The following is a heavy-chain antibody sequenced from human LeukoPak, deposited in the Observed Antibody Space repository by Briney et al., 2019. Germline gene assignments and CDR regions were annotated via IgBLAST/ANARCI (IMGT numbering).Heavy chain of an antibody. V-gene: IGHV4-34*01. CDR1: GGSFSGYY. J-gene: IGHJ4*02. D-gene: IGHD3-10*01. CDR2: INHSGST. CDR3: ARGRGITMVRGAYDY. Sequence: SETLSLTCAAYGGSFSGYYWSWIRQPPGKGLEWIGEINHSGSTNYNPSLKSRVTISVDTSKNQFSLKLSSVTAADTAVYYCARGRGITMVRGAYDYWGQGTLVTVSS.